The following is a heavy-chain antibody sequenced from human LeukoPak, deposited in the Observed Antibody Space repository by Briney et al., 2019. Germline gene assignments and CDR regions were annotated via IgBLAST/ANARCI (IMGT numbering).Heavy chain of an antibody. V-gene: IGHV3-74*01. CDR2: INTDGNIT. J-gene: IGHJ4*02. Sequence: TGGSLRLSCAASGFSFSNAWMNWVRQAPGKGPVWVSRINTDGNITTYADSVKGRFSISRDNAKNALYLQMNSLRAEDTAVFYCARELSGSISRHFDYWGQGTLVTVSS. CDR1: GFSFSNAW. CDR3: ARELSGSISRHFDY. D-gene: IGHD2-15*01.